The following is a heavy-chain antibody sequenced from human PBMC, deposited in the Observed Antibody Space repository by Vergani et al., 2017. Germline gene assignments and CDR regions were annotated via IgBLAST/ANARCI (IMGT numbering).Heavy chain of an antibody. CDR1: DSSIMTNPY. V-gene: IGHV4-38-2*01. D-gene: IGHD3-10*01. Sequence: QVQLQESGPGLVKPSETLTLTCDVSDSSIMTNPYWGWFRQSPGKGLEWIGCIHHSGDTHYNSSLKSRVSISIVSSSKFSLILTSVTAADTAIYYCARHRGSGGFFPSSYVYGMDGWGHGTTVTVSS. CDR2: IHHSGDT. CDR3: ARHRGSGGFFPSSYVYGMDG. J-gene: IGHJ6*02.